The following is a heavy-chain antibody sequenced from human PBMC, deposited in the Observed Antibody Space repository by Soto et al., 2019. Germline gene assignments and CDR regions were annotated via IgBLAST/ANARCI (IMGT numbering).Heavy chain of an antibody. J-gene: IGHJ3*02. CDR1: GFTFSNYA. CDR3: ARDSPFFDI. CDR2: ITAGGADT. V-gene: IGHV3-23*01. Sequence: GGSLRLSCGASGFTFSNYAMSWVRQAPGKGLEWVSGITAGGADTSYADSVYAEPVRGRFTISRDNSKNTLYLQMNSLRAEDTAVYYCARDSPFFDIWGQGTMVTVSS.